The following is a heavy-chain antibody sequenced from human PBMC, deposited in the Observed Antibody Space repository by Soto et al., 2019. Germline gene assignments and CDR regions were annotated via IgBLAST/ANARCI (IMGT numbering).Heavy chain of an antibody. Sequence: QLQLQESGPGLVKPSETLSLTCTVSGGSVSSSNYYWGWIRQSPGKGLEWIGSIYYSGSTYYNPSLVSRVTISVDKSKNRFSLKVISVTAADTAVYYCARLEGLATISYYFDYWGQGTLVTVSS. CDR3: ARLEGLATISYYFDY. V-gene: IGHV4-39*01. J-gene: IGHJ4*02. CDR2: IYYSGST. CDR1: GGSVSSSNYY. D-gene: IGHD3-9*01.